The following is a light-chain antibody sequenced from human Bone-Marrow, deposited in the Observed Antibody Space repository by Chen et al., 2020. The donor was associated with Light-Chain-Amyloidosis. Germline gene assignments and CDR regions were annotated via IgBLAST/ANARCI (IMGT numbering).Light chain of an antibody. CDR1: SSHVGGYNY. CDR3: ASYTSAATWV. V-gene: IGLV2-14*03. Sequence: QSALTQPASVSGSPGQSITFSCTGTSSHVGGYNYVSWYQQHPGNAPKLIIYDVSDRPSGVSDRFSGSKSGNTASLTISGLQAEDEADYYCASYTSAATWVFGGGTKLTVL. CDR2: DVS. J-gene: IGLJ3*02.